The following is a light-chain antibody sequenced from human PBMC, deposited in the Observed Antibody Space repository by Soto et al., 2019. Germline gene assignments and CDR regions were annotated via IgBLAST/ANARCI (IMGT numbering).Light chain of an antibody. Sequence: EIVMTQSPATLSVSPGEGATLSCRASRSFRGLLAWYQQKPGQAPRLLIYGASSRATGIPDRFSGSASGTDFTLTISRLEPEDFAVYYCHQYGSSTQTFGHGTKVDIK. CDR1: RSFRGL. CDR2: GAS. CDR3: HQYGSSTQT. J-gene: IGKJ1*01. V-gene: IGKV3-20*01.